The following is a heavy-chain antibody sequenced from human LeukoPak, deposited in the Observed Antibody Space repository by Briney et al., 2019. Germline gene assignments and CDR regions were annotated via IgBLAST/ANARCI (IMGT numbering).Heavy chain of an antibody. CDR2: IGGDGLTT. CDR1: GFTFGSYS. V-gene: IGHV3-64*02. J-gene: IGHJ2*01. Sequence: GGSLRLSCAASGFTFGSYSMHWVRQAPGKGPEFVSVIGGDGLTTFYADSVKDRFTISRDNSKSTLYLEMGSLRAEDMAVYYFASEGGGSGLWYYDLWGRGTLVTVSS. D-gene: IGHD1-26*01. CDR3: ASEGGGSGLWYYDL.